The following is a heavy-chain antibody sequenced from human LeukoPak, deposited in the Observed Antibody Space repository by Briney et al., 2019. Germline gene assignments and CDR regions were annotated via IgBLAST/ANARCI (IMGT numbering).Heavy chain of an antibody. Sequence: ASVQVSCKASGYTFTGYYIHWVRQAPGQGLEWMGWINPNTGATNYAQKFQGRATMTRDTSVSTVYMELSRLRSDDTAVFYCARVGCGGDCPFDYWGQGTLVTVSS. J-gene: IGHJ4*02. CDR2: INPNTGAT. D-gene: IGHD2-21*02. V-gene: IGHV1-2*02. CDR1: GYTFTGYY. CDR3: ARVGCGGDCPFDY.